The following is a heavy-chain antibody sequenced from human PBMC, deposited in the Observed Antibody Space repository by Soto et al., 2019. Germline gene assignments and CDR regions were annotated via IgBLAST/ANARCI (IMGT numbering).Heavy chain of an antibody. CDR3: ALIPGRFSTFYSGMDV. D-gene: IGHD3-3*01. V-gene: IGHV4-34*02. CDR2: INHSGST. J-gene: IGHJ6*04. CDR1: GGSLSVYY. Sequence: QVQLQQWGAGLLKPSETLSLTCGVYGGSLSVYYWSWIRQSPGKGLEWIGEINHSGSTNYNPSFKSRVTISVDPSKNQCAVKLTSVTAADTAVYYCALIPGRFSTFYSGMDVWGGGTTVTVSS.